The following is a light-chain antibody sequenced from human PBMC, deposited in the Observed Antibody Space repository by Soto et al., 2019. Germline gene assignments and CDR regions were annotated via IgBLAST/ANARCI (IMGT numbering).Light chain of an antibody. J-gene: IGKJ4*01. CDR1: QNVYNN. V-gene: IGKV3-15*01. CDR2: HAT. Sequence: ETVMTQSPAALSVSPGERATLSCRASQNVYNNLAWYQQKPGQAPRLLIYHATSRATGIPARFSGSGSGTEFTLTISSLQPEDFAVYYCQQYNEWPLTFGGGTKVEIK. CDR3: QQYNEWPLT.